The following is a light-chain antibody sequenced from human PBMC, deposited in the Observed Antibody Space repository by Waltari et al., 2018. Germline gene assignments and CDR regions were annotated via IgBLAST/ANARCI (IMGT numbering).Light chain of an antibody. CDR1: QSVSSY. J-gene: IGKJ2*01. CDR3: QQRSNWHPMYT. Sequence: EIVLTQSPATLSLSPGERATLPGRASQSVSSYLAWYQQKPGQAPRLLIFDASNRATGIPARFSGSGSGTDFSLTINSLEPEDFAVYYCQQRSNWHPMYTFGQGTKLEIK. CDR2: DAS. V-gene: IGKV3-11*01.